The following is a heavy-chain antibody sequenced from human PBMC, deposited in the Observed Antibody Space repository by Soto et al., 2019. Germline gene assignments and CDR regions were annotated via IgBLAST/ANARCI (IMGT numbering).Heavy chain of an antibody. Sequence: SETLSLTCRLSGGSITGAYYWNWIRQHPGKGLEWTGSIHYRGSTYYNPSLKTRITISLDRSNNQFSLNLSSVTAADTAVYYCARGSITIFGVVPPDDYWGQGTLVTVSS. V-gene: IGHV4-31*03. CDR2: IHYRGST. CDR3: ARGSITIFGVVPPDDY. D-gene: IGHD3-3*01. J-gene: IGHJ4*02. CDR1: GGSITGAYY.